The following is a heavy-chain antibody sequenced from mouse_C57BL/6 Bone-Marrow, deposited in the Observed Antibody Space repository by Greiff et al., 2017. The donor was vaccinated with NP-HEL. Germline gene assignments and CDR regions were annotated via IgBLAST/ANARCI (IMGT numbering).Heavy chain of an antibody. D-gene: IGHD4-1*02. CDR2: IYPRDGST. CDR1: GYTFTSYD. V-gene: IGHV1-85*01. Sequence: QVQLQQSGPELVKPGASVKLSCKASGYTFTSYDINWVKQRPGQGLEWIGWIYPRDGSTTYNEKFKGKATLTVDTSSSTAYMELHSLTSEDSAVYFCARPNWDGLAWFAYWGQGTLVTVSA. CDR3: ARPNWDGLAWFAY. J-gene: IGHJ3*01.